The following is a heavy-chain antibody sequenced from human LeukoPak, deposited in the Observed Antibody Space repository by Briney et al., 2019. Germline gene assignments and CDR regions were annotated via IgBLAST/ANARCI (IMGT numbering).Heavy chain of an antibody. D-gene: IGHD3-22*01. Sequence: PLGSLRLSCAASGFTFSNYGMHWVRQAPGKGLEWVAFIRYDGSNKYYSDSVRGRFTISRDNSKNTLYLQMNSLRAEDTAVYYCAKDTIPYYDSSGYYLHWGQGTLVTVPS. CDR3: AKDTIPYYDSSGYYLH. CDR1: GFTFSNYG. V-gene: IGHV3-30*02. J-gene: IGHJ4*02. CDR2: IRYDGSNK.